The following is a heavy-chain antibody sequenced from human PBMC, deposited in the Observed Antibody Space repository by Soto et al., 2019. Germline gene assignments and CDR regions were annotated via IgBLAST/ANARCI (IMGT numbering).Heavy chain of an antibody. V-gene: IGHV3-30-3*01. D-gene: IGHD2-15*01. J-gene: IGHJ4*02. CDR2: ISYDGSNK. CDR1: GFPFSSYS. Sequence: GGSLRLSCAASGFPFSSYSMHWVRQAPGKGLEWVAVISYDGSNKYYADSVKGRFTISRDNSKNTLYLQMNSLRAEDTAVYYCARDLAADFDYWGQGTLVTVSS. CDR3: ARDLAADFDY.